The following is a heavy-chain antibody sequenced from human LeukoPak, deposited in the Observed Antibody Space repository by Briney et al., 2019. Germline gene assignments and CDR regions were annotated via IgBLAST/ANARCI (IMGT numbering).Heavy chain of an antibody. Sequence: SETLSLTCTVSGDPIGIGSYYWSWIRQLPGKGLEWIGHVFFTGDTNYNPSLKSRLTMSVDTSRNQFSLNLTSVTASDTAFYYCARLVTTTRGWFDPWGQGTLVTVSS. CDR3: ARLVTTTRGWFDP. CDR2: VFFTGDT. V-gene: IGHV4-61*01. J-gene: IGHJ5*02. CDR1: GDPIGIGSYY. D-gene: IGHD1-1*01.